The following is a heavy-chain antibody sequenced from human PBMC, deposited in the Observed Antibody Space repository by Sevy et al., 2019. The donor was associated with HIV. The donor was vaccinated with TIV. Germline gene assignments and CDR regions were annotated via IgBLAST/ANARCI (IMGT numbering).Heavy chain of an antibody. CDR2: IYYSGST. CDR1: GGSISSGGYY. V-gene: IGHV4-31*03. Sequence: SETLSLTCTVSGGSISSGGYYWSWIRQHPGKGLEWIGYIYYSGSTYYNPSLKSRVTISVDTSKNQFSLKLSSVTAADTAVYYCARAWDDILTGYNMAFNSWGQGTLVIVSS. J-gene: IGHJ5*02. D-gene: IGHD3-9*01. CDR3: ARAWDDILTGYNMAFNS.